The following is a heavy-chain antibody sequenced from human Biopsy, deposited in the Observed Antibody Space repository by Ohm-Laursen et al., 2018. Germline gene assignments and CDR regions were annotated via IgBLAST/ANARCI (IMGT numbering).Heavy chain of an antibody. CDR1: GFTLSSYS. D-gene: IGHD3-10*01. Sequence: SLRLSCAASGFTLSSYSMNWVRQTPGKGLEWVSTISSSSDNIYYVDSVKGRFTIPRDNAKNSLYLQMNSLRAADTAKYYCATELLPPGVGGPWLESWGQGISVTVSS. CDR3: ATELLPPGVGGPWLES. CDR2: ISSSSDNI. J-gene: IGHJ5*01. V-gene: IGHV3-21*06.